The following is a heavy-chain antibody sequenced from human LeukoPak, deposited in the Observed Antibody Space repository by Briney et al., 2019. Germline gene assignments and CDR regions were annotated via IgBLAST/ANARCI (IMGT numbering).Heavy chain of an antibody. D-gene: IGHD6-19*01. CDR3: ARGFISSGWYYYYYMDV. CDR1: GGSISSGDYY. V-gene: IGHV4-39*07. J-gene: IGHJ6*03. Sequence: PSETLSLTCTVSGGSISSGDYYWSWIRQPPGKGLEWIGEINHSGSTNYNPSLKSRVTISVDTSKNQFSLKLSSVTAADTAVYYCARGFISSGWYYYYYMDVWGKGTTVTVSS. CDR2: INHSGST.